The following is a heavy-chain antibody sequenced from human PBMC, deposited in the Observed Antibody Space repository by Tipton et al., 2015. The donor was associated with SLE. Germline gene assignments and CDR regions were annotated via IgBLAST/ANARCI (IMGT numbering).Heavy chain of an antibody. V-gene: IGHV4-30-2*01. D-gene: IGHD1-26*01. CDR1: GGSISSYGYS. CDR2: IYQSGAT. Sequence: TLSLTCAVPGGSISSYGYSWSWIRQPPGKGLEWIGYIYQSGATYYNPSLNSRVTISVDRSKNQFSLNLSSVTAADTAVYYCSREKIVDTGEKVFDIWGQGTMVTVSS. CDR3: SREKIVDTGEKVFDI. J-gene: IGHJ3*02.